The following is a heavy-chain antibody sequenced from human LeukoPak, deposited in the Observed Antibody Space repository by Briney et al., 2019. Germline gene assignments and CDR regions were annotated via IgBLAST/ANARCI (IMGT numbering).Heavy chain of an antibody. CDR1: GFTFSNAW. V-gene: IGHV3-15*01. D-gene: IGHD5-12*01. CDR2: IKSKTDGGTT. CDR3: ARDLAGYGGAFDI. J-gene: IGHJ3*02. Sequence: GGSLRLSCAASGFTFSNAWMSWVRQAPGKGLEWVGRIKSKTDGGTTDYSGPVKGRFTISRDDSKNTLYLQMNSLRAEDMAVYYCARDLAGYGGAFDIWGQGTMVTVS.